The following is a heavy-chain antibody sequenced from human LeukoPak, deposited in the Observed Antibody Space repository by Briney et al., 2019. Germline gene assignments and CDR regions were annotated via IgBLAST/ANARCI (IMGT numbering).Heavy chain of an antibody. D-gene: IGHD2-2*01. Sequence: ASVKVSCKASGCTFTSYGISWVRQAPGQGLEWMGWISAYNGNTNYAQKLQGRVTMTTDASTSTAYMELRSLRSDDTAVYYCASRLYCSSTSCSDYWGQGTLVTVSS. CDR2: ISAYNGNT. CDR1: GCTFTSYG. CDR3: ASRLYCSSTSCSDY. J-gene: IGHJ4*02. V-gene: IGHV1-18*01.